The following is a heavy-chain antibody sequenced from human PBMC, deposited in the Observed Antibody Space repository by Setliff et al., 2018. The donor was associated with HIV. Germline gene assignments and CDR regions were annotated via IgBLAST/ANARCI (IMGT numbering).Heavy chain of an antibody. V-gene: IGHV3-30*02. CDR1: GFTFSSYG. CDR3: AKDRLVDTAMVRMSYFDY. Sequence: GGSLRLSCAASGFTFSSYGMHWVRQAPGKGLEWVAFIRYDGSNKYYADSVKGRFTISRDNSKNTLYLQMNSLRAEDTAVYYCAKDRLVDTAMVRMSYFDYWGQGTLVT. J-gene: IGHJ4*02. CDR2: IRYDGSNK. D-gene: IGHD5-18*01.